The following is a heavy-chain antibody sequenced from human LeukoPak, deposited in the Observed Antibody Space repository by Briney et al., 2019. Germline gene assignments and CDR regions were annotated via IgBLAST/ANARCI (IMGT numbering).Heavy chain of an antibody. Sequence: ASVKVSCKASGYTFTSYGISWVRQAPGQGLEWMGWISAYNGNTNYAQKLQGRVTMTTDTSTSTAYMELRSLRSDDTAVYYCARTIITMVRGVIIANWFDPWGQGTLVTVSS. CDR2: ISAYNGNT. V-gene: IGHV1-18*01. J-gene: IGHJ5*02. D-gene: IGHD3-10*01. CDR3: ARTIITMVRGVIIANWFDP. CDR1: GYTFTSYG.